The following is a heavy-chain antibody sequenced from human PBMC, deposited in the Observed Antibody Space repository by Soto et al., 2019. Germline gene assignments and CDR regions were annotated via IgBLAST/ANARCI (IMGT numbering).Heavy chain of an antibody. CDR2: ISAHNGNT. V-gene: IGHV1-18*01. CDR3: ARGRYGDY. D-gene: IGHD1-1*01. CDR1: GYGFTTYG. Sequence: QVHLVQSGAEVKKPGASVKVSCKGSGYGFTTYGITWVRQAPGQGLEWMAWISAHNGNTNYAQKIQGRVTVTRDTATSTDYRELRSLRSDDTAVYYCARGRYGDYWGQGALVTVSS. J-gene: IGHJ4*02.